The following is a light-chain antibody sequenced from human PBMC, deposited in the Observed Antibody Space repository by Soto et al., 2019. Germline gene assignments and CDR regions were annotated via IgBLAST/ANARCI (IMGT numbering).Light chain of an antibody. V-gene: IGKV1-6*01. CDR3: LQDYNYPWT. CDR2: AAS. CDR1: QGISSY. J-gene: IGKJ1*01. Sequence: IQMTQSPSTLSASVGDRVTITCRTSQGISSYLAWYQQKPGKAPKLLIYAASTLQSGVPLRFSGSGSGTDFTLTISSLQPEDFATYYCLQDYNYPWTFGQGTKVDIK.